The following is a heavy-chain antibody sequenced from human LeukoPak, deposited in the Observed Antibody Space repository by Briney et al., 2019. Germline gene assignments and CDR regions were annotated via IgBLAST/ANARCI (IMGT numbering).Heavy chain of an antibody. Sequence: GGSLRLSCAASGFTVSSNYMSWVRQAPGKGLEWVSVIYSGGSTYYADSVKGRFTISRDNSKNTLYLQMNSLRAEDTAVYYCARGVLRYFDWSPTSLLDVWGQGTTVTVSS. CDR2: IYSGGST. V-gene: IGHV3-53*01. CDR3: ARGVLRYFDWSPTSLLDV. CDR1: GFTVSSNY. J-gene: IGHJ6*02. D-gene: IGHD3-9*01.